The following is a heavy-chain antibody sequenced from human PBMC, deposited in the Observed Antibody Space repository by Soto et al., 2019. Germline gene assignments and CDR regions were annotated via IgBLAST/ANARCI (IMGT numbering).Heavy chain of an antibody. Sequence: LRLSCAASGFTVSSNYMIWVRQAPGKGLEWVSVIYSGGSTYYADSVKVRFTISRDNSKNTLYLQMDSLRAEDTAVYYCARDRRENYYDSSGYYLTRTYGMDVWGQGTTVTVSS. D-gene: IGHD3-22*01. V-gene: IGHV3-53*01. J-gene: IGHJ6*02. CDR3: ARDRRENYYDSSGYYLTRTYGMDV. CDR2: IYSGGST. CDR1: GFTVSSNY.